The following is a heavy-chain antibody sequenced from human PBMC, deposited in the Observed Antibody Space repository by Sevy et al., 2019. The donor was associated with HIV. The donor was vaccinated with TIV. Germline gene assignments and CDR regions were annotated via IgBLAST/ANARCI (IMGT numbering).Heavy chain of an antibody. CDR3: AREYSSSSCVDY. J-gene: IGHJ4*02. D-gene: IGHD6-6*01. Sequence: ASVKVSCKASGYTFTGYYMHWVRQAPGQGLEWMGWINPNSGGTNYAQKFQGRVTMTRDTSISTAYMELGRLRSDDTAVYYCAREYSSSSCVDYWGQGTLVTVSS. CDR2: INPNSGGT. CDR1: GYTFTGYY. V-gene: IGHV1-2*02.